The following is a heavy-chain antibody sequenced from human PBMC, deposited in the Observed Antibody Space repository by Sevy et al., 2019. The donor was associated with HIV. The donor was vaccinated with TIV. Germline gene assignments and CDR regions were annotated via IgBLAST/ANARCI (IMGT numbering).Heavy chain of an antibody. Sequence: SETLSLTCTVSGGSISTTDYYWSWIRQPPGKGLEWIGYIHYTGTTYYNPSLKSRLNKISVDTSRNQFSLKLGSVTAADTAVYYCARGVGGPGVMITFGGVNYGFDFWGQGRMVTVSS. CDR2: IHYTGTT. J-gene: IGHJ3*01. CDR3: ARGVGGPGVMITFGGVNYGFDF. CDR1: GGSISTTDYY. V-gene: IGHV4-30-4*01. D-gene: IGHD3-16*01.